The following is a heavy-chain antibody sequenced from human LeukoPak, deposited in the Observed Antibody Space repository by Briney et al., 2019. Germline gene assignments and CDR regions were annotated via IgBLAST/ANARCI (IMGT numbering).Heavy chain of an antibody. CDR3: ERDLGVVTAACDY. CDR2: IIPIFGTA. CDR1: GGTFSSYA. D-gene: IGHD2-21*02. V-gene: IGHV1-69*01. J-gene: IGHJ4*02. Sequence: SVTVSYKPSGGTFSSYAIGWVRQAPGQGLEWMGGIIPIFGTAKYAQKFHGRVTITANESTIIAYMELSSLRSEDTAVYYCERDLGVVTAACDYWGQGTLVTVSS.